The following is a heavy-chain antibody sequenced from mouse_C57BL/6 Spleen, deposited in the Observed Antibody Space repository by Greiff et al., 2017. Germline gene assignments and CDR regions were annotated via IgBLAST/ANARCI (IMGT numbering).Heavy chain of an antibody. Sequence: QVQLQQSGAELVKPGASVKISCKASGYAFSSYWMNWVKQRPGQGLEWIGQIYPGDGDTNYNGKFKGKATLTADKSSSTAYMQLSSLTSEDSAVYFCSRINPYDYDGYYFDYWGQGTTLTVSS. CDR2: IYPGDGDT. J-gene: IGHJ2*01. D-gene: IGHD2-4*01. CDR3: SRINPYDYDGYYFDY. V-gene: IGHV1-80*01. CDR1: GYAFSSYW.